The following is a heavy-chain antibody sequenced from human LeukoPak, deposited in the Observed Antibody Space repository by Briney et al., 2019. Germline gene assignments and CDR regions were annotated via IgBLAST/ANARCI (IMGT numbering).Heavy chain of an antibody. CDR2: INHSGST. CDR3: AGLAAGISGRDAFDI. CDR1: GGSFSGYY. V-gene: IGHV4-34*01. Sequence: SETLSLTCAVYGGSFSGYYWSWIRQPPGKGLEWIGEINHSGSTNYNPSLKSRVTISVDTSKNQFSLKLSSVTAADTAVYYCAGLAAGISGRDAFDIWGQGTMVTVSS. J-gene: IGHJ3*02. D-gene: IGHD6-13*01.